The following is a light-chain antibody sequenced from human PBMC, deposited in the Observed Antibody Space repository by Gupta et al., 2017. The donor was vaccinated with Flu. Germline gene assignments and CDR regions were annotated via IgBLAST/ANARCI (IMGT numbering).Light chain of an antibody. Sequence: DIRMTQSLASLSASVGDRVTLTCRASQDISNYLGWYQQKPGKAPKSVIFGASVLQTGVPSRFSGRGSGTDFTLTISSLQPEDFAIYYCQQYNESPYTFGPGTTVEFK. V-gene: IGKV1-16*01. CDR3: QQYNESPYT. J-gene: IGKJ3*01. CDR1: QDISNY. CDR2: GAS.